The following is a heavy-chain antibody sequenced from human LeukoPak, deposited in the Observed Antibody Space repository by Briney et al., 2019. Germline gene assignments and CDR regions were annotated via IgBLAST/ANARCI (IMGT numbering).Heavy chain of an antibody. J-gene: IGHJ6*03. CDR3: ANLGSAGCRRITSCSAYMDV. V-gene: IGHV3-9*01. D-gene: IGHD2-2*01. Sequence: GRSLRLSFAASGFTFDDYAMHWVRQAPGKGLEWGSGISWNSGRVGYADSVKGRFTISRDNAKNSRYLQMNSLRDEDTALYYCANLGSAGCRRITSCSAYMDVWGKGTTVTVSS. CDR1: GFTFDDYA. CDR2: ISWNSGRV.